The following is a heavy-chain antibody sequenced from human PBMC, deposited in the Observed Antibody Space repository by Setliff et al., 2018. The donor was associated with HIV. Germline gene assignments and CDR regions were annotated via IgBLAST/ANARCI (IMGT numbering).Heavy chain of an antibody. J-gene: IGHJ3*01. CDR2: IYPDDSDI. V-gene: IGHV5-51*01. CDR1: GYSFTNYW. Sequence: PGESLKISCMGFGYSFTNYWIAWVRQMPGEGLEWMGIIYPDDSDIRYNPSFQNQITISADKSIATAYLQLNNLKASDTATYYCARRDGRSMNAFQIWGPGTMVTVSS. D-gene: IGHD2-21*01. CDR3: ARRDGRSMNAFQI.